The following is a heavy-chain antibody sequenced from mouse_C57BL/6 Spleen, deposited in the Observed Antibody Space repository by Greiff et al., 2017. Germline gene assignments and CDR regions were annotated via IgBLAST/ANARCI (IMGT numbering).Heavy chain of an antibody. Sequence: QVQLQQPGAELVKPGASVKMSCKASGYTFTSYWIPWVKQRPGQGLEWIGDIYPGSGSTNYNEKFKSKATLTVDTSSSTAYMQLSSLTSEDSAVYYCARSEGQELRPYSAMDYWGQGTSVTVSS. CDR3: ARSEGQELRPYSAMDY. D-gene: IGHD3-2*02. CDR1: GYTFTSYW. V-gene: IGHV1-55*01. J-gene: IGHJ4*01. CDR2: IYPGSGST.